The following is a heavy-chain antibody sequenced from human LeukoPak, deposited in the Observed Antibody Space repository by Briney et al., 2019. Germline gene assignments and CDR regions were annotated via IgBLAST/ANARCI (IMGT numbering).Heavy chain of an antibody. V-gene: IGHV1-69*04. Sequence: SVKVSCKASGGTFSSYAISWVRQAPGQGLEWMGRIIPILGIANYAQKFQGRVTITADKSTSTAYMELSSLRSEDTAVYYCARHEAATVWLFDYWGQGTLVTVSS. J-gene: IGHJ4*02. D-gene: IGHD2-15*01. CDR1: GGTFSSYA. CDR3: ARHEAATVWLFDY. CDR2: IIPILGIA.